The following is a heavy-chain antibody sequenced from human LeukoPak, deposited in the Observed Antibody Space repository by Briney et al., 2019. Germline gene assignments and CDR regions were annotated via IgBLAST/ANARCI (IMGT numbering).Heavy chain of an antibody. CDR3: ARVGARYSSSLGY. V-gene: IGHV1-2*04. CDR1: GYTFTGYY. D-gene: IGHD5-18*01. Sequence: ASVKVSCKASGYTFTGYYMHWVRLASGQGLEWMGWINPNSGGTNYAQKFQGWVTMTRDTSISTAYMELSRLRSDDTAVYYCARVGARYSSSLGYWGQATLVTVSS. CDR2: INPNSGGT. J-gene: IGHJ4*02.